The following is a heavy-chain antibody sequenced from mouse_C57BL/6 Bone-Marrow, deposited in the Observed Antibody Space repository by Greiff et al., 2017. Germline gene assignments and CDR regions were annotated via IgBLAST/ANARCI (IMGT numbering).Heavy chain of an antibody. CDR2: ILPGSGST. V-gene: IGHV1-9*01. CDR1: GYTFTGYW. CDR3: ARPIWLGWYFAV. D-gene: IGHD2-2*01. J-gene: IGHJ1*03. Sequence: QVQLQQSGAELMKPGASVKLSCKATGYTFTGYWIEWVKQRPGHGLEWIGEILPGSGSTNYNEKFKGKATFTADTSSNTAYMQRSSLTTESSSIYYCARPIWLGWYFAVWGTGTTVTVSS.